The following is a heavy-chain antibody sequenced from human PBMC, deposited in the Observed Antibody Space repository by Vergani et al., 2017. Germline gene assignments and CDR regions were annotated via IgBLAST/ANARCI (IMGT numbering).Heavy chain of an antibody. D-gene: IGHD6-19*01. J-gene: IGHJ3*02. CDR2: IYHSGST. Sequence: QLQLQESGPGLVKPSETLSLTCAVSGYSISSGYYWGWIRQPPGKGLEWIGSIYHSGSTYYNPPLKSRVTISVDTSKNQFSLKLSSVTAADTAVYYCARHSHSSGWYRFYRSFAFDIWGQGTMVTVSS. CDR3: ARHSHSSGWYRFYRSFAFDI. V-gene: IGHV4-38-2*01. CDR1: GYSISSGYY.